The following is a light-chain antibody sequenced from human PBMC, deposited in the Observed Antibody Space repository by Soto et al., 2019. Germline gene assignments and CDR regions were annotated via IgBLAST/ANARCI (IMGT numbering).Light chain of an antibody. V-gene: IGLV1-40*01. CDR1: SSNIGAGYD. CDR2: GNI. Sequence: QSVLTQPPSVSGAPGQRVTISCTGSSSNIGAGYDVHWYQQRPGTAPKLLIFGNINRPSGVPDRFSGSKSGTSASLAITGLQAEDEGDYFCGTWDSSLSASYVFGTGTKVTVL. CDR3: GTWDSSLSASYV. J-gene: IGLJ1*01.